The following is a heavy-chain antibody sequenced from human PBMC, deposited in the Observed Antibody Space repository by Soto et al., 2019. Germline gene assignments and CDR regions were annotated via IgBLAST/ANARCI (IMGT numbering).Heavy chain of an antibody. V-gene: IGHV1-18*01. D-gene: IGHD2-15*01. J-gene: IGHJ4*02. CDR3: AREDCISGGCYQGDN. CDR1: GYTFTSYG. Sequence: QVQLVQSGAEVKKPGGSVKVSCKASGYTFTSYGLSWVRQAPGQGLEWVGWISAYNGDTKYAQKFQGRVTMTTDTSTSTADMERRSLRSDDTAVYYCAREDCISGGCYQGDNWGQGTQVTVSS. CDR2: ISAYNGDT.